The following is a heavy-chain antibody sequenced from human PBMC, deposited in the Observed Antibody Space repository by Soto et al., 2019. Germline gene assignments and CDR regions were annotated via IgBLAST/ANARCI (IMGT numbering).Heavy chain of an antibody. CDR1: GGSISSYY. V-gene: IGHV4-59*01. CDR3: ARKGYNYDY. CDR2: IFYSGST. D-gene: IGHD5-18*01. Sequence: PSETLSLTCTVSGGSISSYYWSWIRQPPGKGLEWIGYIFYSGSTNYNPSLKSRVTISVDTSKNQSSLKLSSVTAADTAVYYCARKGYNYDYWGQGTLVTVSS. J-gene: IGHJ4*02.